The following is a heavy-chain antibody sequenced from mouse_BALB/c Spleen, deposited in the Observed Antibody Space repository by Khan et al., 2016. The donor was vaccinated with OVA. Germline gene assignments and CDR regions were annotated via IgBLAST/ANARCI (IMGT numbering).Heavy chain of an antibody. CDR3: ARQPYYHYDIMDY. CDR1: GFSLTNYG. V-gene: IGHV2-6-1*01. J-gene: IGHJ4*01. CDR2: IWSDGST. D-gene: IGHD2-10*01. Sequence: QMQLEESGPGLVAPSQSLSITCTISGFSLTNYGVHWVRQPPGKGLEWLVVIWSDGSTTYNSALKSRLIISKDNSTSQVFLKMNSLQTDDTAMYFCARQPYYHYDIMDYWGQGTSVTVSS.